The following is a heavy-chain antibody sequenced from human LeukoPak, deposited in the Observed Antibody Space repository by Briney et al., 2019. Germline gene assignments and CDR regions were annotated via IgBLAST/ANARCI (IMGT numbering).Heavy chain of an antibody. Sequence: PSETLSLTCTVSGGSISSSSYYWGWIRQPPGKGLEWIGSIFYSGDAYYNPSLKSRVTISVDTSENQFSLKLTSVTAADTAVYYCARHPKNYYTSSGYYDYWGQGTSVTVSS. J-gene: IGHJ4*02. V-gene: IGHV4-39*01. CDR3: ARHPKNYYTSSGYYDY. CDR2: IFYSGDA. D-gene: IGHD3-22*01. CDR1: GGSISSSSYY.